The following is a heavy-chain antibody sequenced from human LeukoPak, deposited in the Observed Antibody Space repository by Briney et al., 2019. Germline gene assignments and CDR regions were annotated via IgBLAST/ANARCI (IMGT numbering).Heavy chain of an antibody. D-gene: IGHD5-12*01. CDR3: EVDIVATTVLDY. J-gene: IGHJ4*02. CDR2: ISHDGTNK. CDR1: GFTFSSYT. Sequence: TGGSLRLSCAASGFTFSSYTMHWVRQAPGKALEWVAVISHDGTNKHYADSVKGRFTISRDNSKNTLYLQMNSLRAEDTAVYYCEVDIVATTVLDYWGQGTLVTVSS. V-gene: IGHV3-30-3*01.